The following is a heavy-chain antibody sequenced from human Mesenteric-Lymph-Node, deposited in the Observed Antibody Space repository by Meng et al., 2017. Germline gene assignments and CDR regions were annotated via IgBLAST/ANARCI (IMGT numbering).Heavy chain of an antibody. CDR3: ARVNRDYGYAFDI. CDR2: VSPDGSTK. Sequence: GESLKISCAASGFTFSSYGMHWVRQAPGKGLEWVANVSPDGSTKYYVDSVKGRFTISRDNSKNTLYLQMNSLRAEDTAVYYCARVNRDYGYAFDIWGQGTMVTVSS. CDR1: GFTFSSYG. J-gene: IGHJ3*02. V-gene: IGHV3-30*02. D-gene: IGHD4-17*01.